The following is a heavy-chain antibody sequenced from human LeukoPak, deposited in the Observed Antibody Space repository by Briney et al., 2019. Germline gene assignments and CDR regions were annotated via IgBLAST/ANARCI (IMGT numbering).Heavy chain of an antibody. CDR1: GGSISSSSYY. V-gene: IGHV4-39*07. CDR3: ARAYGDYDFDY. J-gene: IGHJ4*02. D-gene: IGHD4-17*01. CDR2: IYYSGST. Sequence: SETLSLTCTVSGGSISSSSYYWGWIRQPPGKGLEWIGSIYYSGSTYYNPSLKSRVTISVDTSKNQFSLKLSSVTAADTAVYYCARAYGDYDFDYWGQGTLVTVSS.